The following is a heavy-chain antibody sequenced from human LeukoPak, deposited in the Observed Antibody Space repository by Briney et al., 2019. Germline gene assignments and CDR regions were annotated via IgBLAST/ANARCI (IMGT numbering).Heavy chain of an antibody. CDR2: ISYDGSYK. CDR3: ARPPLGLRPWEYFQH. CDR1: GFTFSTSG. V-gene: IGHV3-30*03. D-gene: IGHD5-12*01. J-gene: IGHJ1*01. Sequence: PGGSLRLSCAASGFTFSTSGMHWVRQSPGKGLEWMALISYDGSYKDFADSVQGRFTISRDNSKNTLYLQMNSLRAEDTAVYYCARPPLGLRPWEYFQHWGQGTLVTVSS.